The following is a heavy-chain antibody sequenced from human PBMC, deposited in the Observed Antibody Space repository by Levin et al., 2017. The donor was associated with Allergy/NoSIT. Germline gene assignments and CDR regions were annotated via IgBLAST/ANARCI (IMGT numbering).Heavy chain of an antibody. CDR3: ARGRYFDWLLYANYFDY. V-gene: IGHV4-31*03. CDR2: IYYSGST. CDR1: GGSISSGGYY. D-gene: IGHD3-9*01. J-gene: IGHJ4*02. Sequence: SETLSLTCTVSGGSISSGGYYWSWIRQHPGKGLEWIGYIYYSGSTYYNPSLKSRVTISVDTSKNQFSLKLSSVTAADTAVYYCARGRYFDWLLYANYFDYWGQGTLVTVSS.